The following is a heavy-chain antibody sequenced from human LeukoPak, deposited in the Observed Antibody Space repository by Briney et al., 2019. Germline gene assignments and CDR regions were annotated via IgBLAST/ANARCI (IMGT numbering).Heavy chain of an antibody. V-gene: IGHV4-59*01. CDR3: ARAYGAFSYWYFDL. CDR2: IYYSGST. D-gene: IGHD3-3*02. CDR1: GGSISSYY. Sequence: SETLSLTCTVSGGSISSYYWSWIRQPPGKGLEWIGYIYYSGSTNYNPSLKSRVTISVDTSKNQFSLKLSSVTAADTAVYYCARAYGAFSYWYFDLWGRGTLVTVSS. J-gene: IGHJ2*01.